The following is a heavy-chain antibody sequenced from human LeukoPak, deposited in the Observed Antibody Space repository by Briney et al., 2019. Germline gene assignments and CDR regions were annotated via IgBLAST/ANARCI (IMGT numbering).Heavy chain of an antibody. Sequence: ASVKVSCKASGYTFSIYGITWVRQAPGQGLEWMGWISAHTGKSDYAQKFQNRVTMTADTATSTAYMELRSLGSDDTAVYYCARDGKGRFDFRENDCWGQGTLVTVSS. CDR2: ISAHTGKS. V-gene: IGHV1-18*01. CDR1: GYTFSIYG. D-gene: IGHD3-3*01. J-gene: IGHJ4*02. CDR3: ARDGKGRFDFRENDC.